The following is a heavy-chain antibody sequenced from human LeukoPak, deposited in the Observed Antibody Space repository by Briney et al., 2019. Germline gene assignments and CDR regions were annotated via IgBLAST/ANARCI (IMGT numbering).Heavy chain of an antibody. Sequence: ASVKVSCKASGYTFTSYGISWVRQAPGQGLEWMGWISAYNGNTNYAQKLQGRVTMTTDTSTSTAYMELRSLRSEDTAVYYCAESYYDSSGYSTGFDYWGQGTLVTVSS. J-gene: IGHJ4*02. CDR1: GYTFTSYG. CDR2: ISAYNGNT. D-gene: IGHD3-22*01. CDR3: AESYYDSSGYSTGFDY. V-gene: IGHV1-18*01.